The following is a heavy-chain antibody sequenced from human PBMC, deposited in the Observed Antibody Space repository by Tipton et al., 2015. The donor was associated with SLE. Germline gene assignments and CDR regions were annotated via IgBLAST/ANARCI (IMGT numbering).Heavy chain of an antibody. CDR2: IYTSGST. D-gene: IGHD3-3*01. CDR3: ARDEWYGSYYYGMDV. J-gene: IGHJ6*02. V-gene: IGHV4-4*09. CDR1: GGSISSYY. Sequence: TLSLTCTVSGGSISSYYWSWIRQPAGKGLEWIGYIYTSGSTNYNPSLKSRVTISVDTSKNQFSLKLSSVTAADTAVYYCARDEWYGSYYYGMDVWGQGTTVTVSS.